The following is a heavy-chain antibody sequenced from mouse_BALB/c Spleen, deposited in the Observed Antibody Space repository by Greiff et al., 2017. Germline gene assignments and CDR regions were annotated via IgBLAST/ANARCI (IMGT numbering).Heavy chain of an antibody. V-gene: IGHV1-55*01. Sequence: QVQLQQPGAELVKPGTSVKLSCKASGYNFTSYWINWVKLRPGQGLEWIGDIYPGSGSTNYNEKFKSKATLTVDTSSSTAYMQLSSLASEDSALYYCARSYYYGSPAWFAYWGQGTLVTVSA. J-gene: IGHJ3*01. D-gene: IGHD1-1*01. CDR1: GYNFTSYW. CDR2: IYPGSGST. CDR3: ARSYYYGSPAWFAY.